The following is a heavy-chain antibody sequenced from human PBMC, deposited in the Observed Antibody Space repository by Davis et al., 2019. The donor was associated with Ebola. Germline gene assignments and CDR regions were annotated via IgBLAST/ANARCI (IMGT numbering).Heavy chain of an antibody. CDR1: GFTFSSYS. Sequence: GGSLRLSCVASGFTFSSYSMNWVRQAPGKGPEWVSHIGSGGDTIYYADSVKGRFTISRDNSKNTLYLQMNSLRAEDTAVYYCARDGAYCSSTSCYGGYYYYYDMDVWGQGTTVTVSS. D-gene: IGHD2-2*01. CDR2: IGSGGDTI. V-gene: IGHV3-48*01. J-gene: IGHJ6*02. CDR3: ARDGAYCSSTSCYGGYYYYYDMDV.